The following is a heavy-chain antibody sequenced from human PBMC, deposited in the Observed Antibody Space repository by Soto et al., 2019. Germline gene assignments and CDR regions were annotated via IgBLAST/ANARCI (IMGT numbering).Heavy chain of an antibody. Sequence: SVKVSCKASGGTFSSYAISWVRQAPGQGLEWMGGIIPIFGTANYAQKFQGRVTITADESTSTAYMELSSLRSEDTAVYYCARGALYSSGWYFSYYFDYWGQGTLVTVSS. D-gene: IGHD6-19*01. CDR2: IIPIFGTA. V-gene: IGHV1-69*13. CDR1: GGTFSSYA. CDR3: ARGALYSSGWYFSYYFDY. J-gene: IGHJ4*02.